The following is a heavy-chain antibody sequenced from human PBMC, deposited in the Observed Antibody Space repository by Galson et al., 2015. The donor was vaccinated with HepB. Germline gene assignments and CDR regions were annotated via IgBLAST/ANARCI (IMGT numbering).Heavy chain of an antibody. CDR2: IREDGGDQ. CDR1: GFTFTNYW. V-gene: IGHV3-7*03. Sequence: SLRLSCAASGFTFTNYWMNWVRQAPGKGLEWVADIREDGGDQKYADSVKGRFTISRDNPKNSVFLQMDSLRAEDTAVYYCARGSDVKLSAGKRQFYYYHMDVWGQGTTVTVSS. J-gene: IGHJ6*02. CDR3: ARGSDVKLSAGKRQFYYYHMDV. D-gene: IGHD6-13*01.